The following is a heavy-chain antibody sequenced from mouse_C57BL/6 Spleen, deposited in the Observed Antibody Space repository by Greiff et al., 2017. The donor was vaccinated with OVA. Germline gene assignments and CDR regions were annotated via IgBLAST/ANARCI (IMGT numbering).Heavy chain of an antibody. J-gene: IGHJ1*03. CDR3: ARERYYGSSSWYFDV. D-gene: IGHD1-1*01. CDR1: GYSFTDYN. Sequence: EVKLVESGPELVKPGASVKISCKASGYSFTDYNMNWVKQSNGKSLEWIGVINPNYGTTSYNQKFKGKATLTVDQSSSTAYMQLNSLTSEDSAVYYCARERYYGSSSWYFDVWGTGTTVTVSS. CDR2: INPNYGTT. V-gene: IGHV1-39*01.